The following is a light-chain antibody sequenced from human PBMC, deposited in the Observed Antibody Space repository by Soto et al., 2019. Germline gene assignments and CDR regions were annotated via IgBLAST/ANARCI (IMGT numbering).Light chain of an antibody. V-gene: IGKV3-11*01. CDR1: QSVSSN. J-gene: IGKJ5*01. CDR2: DTS. CDR3: HQRNK. Sequence: EIVMTHSPATLSVSPGERATLSCRASQSVSSNLAWYQQKPGQAPRLLIYDTSNRVTGIPARFSGSRSGTDFTLTISSLEPEDFAVYFCHQRNKFGQGTRLEIK.